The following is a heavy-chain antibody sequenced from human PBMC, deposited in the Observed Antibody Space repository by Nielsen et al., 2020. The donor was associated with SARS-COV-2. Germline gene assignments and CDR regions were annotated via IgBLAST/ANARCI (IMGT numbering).Heavy chain of an antibody. Sequence: WVRQAPGQGLEWMGWMNPNSGNTGYAQKFQGRVTMTRNTSISTAYMELSSLRSEDTAVYYCARDFGSGWEGWGQGILVTVSS. J-gene: IGHJ4*02. CDR3: ARDFGSGWEG. CDR2: MNPNSGNT. D-gene: IGHD6-19*01. V-gene: IGHV1-8*01.